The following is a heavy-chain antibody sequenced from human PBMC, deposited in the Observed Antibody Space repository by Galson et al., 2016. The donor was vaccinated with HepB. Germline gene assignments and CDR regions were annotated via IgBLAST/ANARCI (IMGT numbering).Heavy chain of an antibody. Sequence: SVKVSCKASGITFTSSAMHWVRQAPGQGLEWMGWINGGDGNTRYSQKFQDRVTITRDTSASTAYMELSSLGSEDTAVYCCARDVITATYRFDLWGQGTLVTVSS. D-gene: IGHD4/OR15-4a*01. CDR3: ARDVITATYRFDL. CDR1: GITFTSSA. CDR2: INGGDGNT. V-gene: IGHV1-3*01. J-gene: IGHJ5*02.